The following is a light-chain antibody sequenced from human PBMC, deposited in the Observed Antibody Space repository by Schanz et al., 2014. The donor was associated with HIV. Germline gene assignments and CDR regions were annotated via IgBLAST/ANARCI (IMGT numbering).Light chain of an antibody. CDR1: SRDIGSYNF. CDR3: ISYTSDTVL. J-gene: IGLJ2*01. CDR2: EVN. Sequence: QSALTQPPSASGSPGQSVTISCTGTSRDIGSYNFVSWYQHHPAEPPKLIIYEVNKRPSGVPNRFSGSKSGNTASLTVSALQAEDEADYYCISYTSDTVLFGGGTKVTVL. V-gene: IGLV2-8*01.